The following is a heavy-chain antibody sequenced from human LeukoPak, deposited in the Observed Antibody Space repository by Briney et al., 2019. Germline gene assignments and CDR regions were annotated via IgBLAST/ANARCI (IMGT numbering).Heavy chain of an antibody. CDR3: ARGGGYSSQVDY. CDR1: GGTFSSYA. J-gene: IGHJ4*02. Sequence: GSSVKVSCKASGGTFSSYAISWVRQAPGQGLEWMGRIIPILGIANYAQKFQGRVTITADKSTSTAYMELSSLRSEDTAVYYCARGGGYSSQVDYWGQGTLVTVSS. D-gene: IGHD6-13*01. V-gene: IGHV1-69*04. CDR2: IIPILGIA.